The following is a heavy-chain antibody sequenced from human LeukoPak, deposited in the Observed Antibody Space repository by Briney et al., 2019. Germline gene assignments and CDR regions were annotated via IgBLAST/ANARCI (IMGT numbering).Heavy chain of an antibody. CDR1: GGSITSGYYY. CDR2: FYSSGGT. V-gene: IGHV4-61*02. Sequence: SETLSLTCTVSGGSITSGYYYWSWIRQPAGRGLEWIGRFYSSGGTKYNPSLESRVTISVDTSKNQFSLNLKSVTAADTAVYYCAQRIVGTGDYWYFDLWGRGTLVTVSS. CDR3: AQRIVGTGDYWYFDL. J-gene: IGHJ2*01. D-gene: IGHD7-27*01.